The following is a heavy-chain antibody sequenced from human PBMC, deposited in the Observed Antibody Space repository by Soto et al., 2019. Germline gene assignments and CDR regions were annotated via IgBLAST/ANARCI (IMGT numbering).Heavy chain of an antibody. CDR1: GFTFSSYA. J-gene: IGHJ4*02. CDR2: ISGSGGST. V-gene: IGHV3-23*01. Sequence: PGGSLRLSCAASGFTFSSYAMSWVRQAPGKGLEWVSAISGSGGSTYYADSVKGRFTISRDNSKNTLYLQMNSLRAEDTAVYYCAKDLVILWFGEADPGAFDYWGQGTLVTVSS. CDR3: AKDLVILWFGEADPGAFDY. D-gene: IGHD3-10*01.